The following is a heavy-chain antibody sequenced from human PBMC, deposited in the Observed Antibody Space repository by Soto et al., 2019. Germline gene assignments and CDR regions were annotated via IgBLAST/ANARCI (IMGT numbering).Heavy chain of an antibody. J-gene: IGHJ5*01. CDR1: XASISDYY. V-gene: IGHV4-4*07. CDR2: VYVTGTT. Sequence: TLSLTCTVSXASISDYYWSWIRQPAGQALEWIGRVYVTGTTYFNPSLKSRVTMSVDTSNNQVSLKLSSVTAADSAIYYCARDGEYTSGWYSFDSWGPGTL. D-gene: IGHD6-19*01. CDR3: ARDGEYTSGWYSFDS.